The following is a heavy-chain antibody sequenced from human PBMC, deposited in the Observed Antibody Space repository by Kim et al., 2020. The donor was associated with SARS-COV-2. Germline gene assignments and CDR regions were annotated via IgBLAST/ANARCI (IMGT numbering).Heavy chain of an antibody. CDR1: GGSFRGFY. J-gene: IGHJ4*02. V-gene: IGHV4-59*01. CDR2: ISHSGNT. D-gene: IGHD6-13*01. CDR3: ARDSSPFRWYL. Sequence: ETLSLTCTVSGGSFRGFYWGWIRQTPGEAPEWIGHISHSGNTTYNPSLSSRVTISLDTSKNQFSLQLRSLTAEDTAVYFCARDSSPFRWYLWGQGTLVTVSS.